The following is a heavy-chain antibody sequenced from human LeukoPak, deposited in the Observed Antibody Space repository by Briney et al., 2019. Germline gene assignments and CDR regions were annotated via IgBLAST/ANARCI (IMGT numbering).Heavy chain of an antibody. CDR2: ISSSGSTI. CDR3: ARTHQSQNYYGLGSYARYFDY. Sequence: GGSLRLSCAASGFTFSSYEMNWVRQAPGKGLEWVSYISSSGSTIYYADSVKGRFTISRDNAKNSLYLQMNSLRAEDTAVYYCARTHQSQNYYGLGSYARYFDYWGQGTLVTVSS. V-gene: IGHV3-48*03. CDR1: GFTFSSYE. D-gene: IGHD3-10*01. J-gene: IGHJ4*02.